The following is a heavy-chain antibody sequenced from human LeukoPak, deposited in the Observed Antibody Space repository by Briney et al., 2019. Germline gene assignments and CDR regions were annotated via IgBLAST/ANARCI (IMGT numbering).Heavy chain of an antibody. V-gene: IGHV3-66*01. CDR3: AKDGPTGTTPGGLDY. CDR1: GFTVSSNY. J-gene: IGHJ4*02. CDR2: IYSGGST. Sequence: GGSLRLSCAASGFTVSSNYMSWVRQAPGKGLEWVSVIYSGGSTYYADSVKGRFTISRDNSKNTLYLQMNSLRAEDTAVYYCAKDGPTGTTPGGLDYWGQGTLVTVSS. D-gene: IGHD1-7*01.